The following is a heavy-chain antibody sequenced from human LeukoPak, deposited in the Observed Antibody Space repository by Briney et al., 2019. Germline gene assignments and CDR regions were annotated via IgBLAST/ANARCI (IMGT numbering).Heavy chain of an antibody. J-gene: IGHJ4*02. CDR3: ARPPDNGDYGAAFDC. CDR2: IYSGGST. CDR1: GFTVSSSY. D-gene: IGHD4-17*01. V-gene: IGHV3-53*01. Sequence: PGGSLRLSCAASGFTVSSSYMSWVRQAPGKGLEWVSLIYSGGSTYYAASVKGRFTISRDNSKDTLYLQMNSLRPEDTAVYYCARPPDNGDYGAAFDCWGQGTLSPSPQ.